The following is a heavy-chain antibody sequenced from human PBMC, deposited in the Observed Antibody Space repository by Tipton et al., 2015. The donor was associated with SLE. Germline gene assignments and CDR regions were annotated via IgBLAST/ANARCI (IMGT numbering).Heavy chain of an antibody. Sequence: TLSLTCTVSGGSISSSSYYWGWIRQPPGKGLEWIGSIYYSGSTYYNPSLKSRVTISVDTSKNQFSLKLSSVTAADTAVYYCARDRSSGWYGDARYFDLWGRGTLVTVSS. D-gene: IGHD6-13*01. CDR2: IYYSGST. V-gene: IGHV4-39*07. CDR1: GGSISSSSYY. CDR3: ARDRSSGWYGDARYFDL. J-gene: IGHJ2*01.